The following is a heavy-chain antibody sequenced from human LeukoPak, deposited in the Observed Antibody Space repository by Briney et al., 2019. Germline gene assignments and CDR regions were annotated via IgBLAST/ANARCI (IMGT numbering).Heavy chain of an antibody. J-gene: IGHJ4*02. Sequence: SETLSLTCAVSGAPFSNFYWSWIRQYPGKGLEWIGEINHSGSTNYNPSLKSRVTISVDTSKNQFSLKLSSVTAADTAVYYCAMLISGYWGQGTLVTVSS. CDR2: INHSGST. D-gene: IGHD3-16*01. CDR1: GAPFSNFY. CDR3: AMLISGY. V-gene: IGHV4-34*01.